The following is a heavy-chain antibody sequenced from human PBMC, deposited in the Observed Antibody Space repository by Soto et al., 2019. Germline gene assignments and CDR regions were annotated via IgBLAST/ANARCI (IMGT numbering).Heavy chain of an antibody. CDR1: GFTFSDYY. CDR3: ARASYDYVWGSYRSPYFDY. J-gene: IGHJ4*02. CDR2: ISSSSSYT. V-gene: IGHV3-11*06. D-gene: IGHD3-16*02. Sequence: PVGSLRLSCAASGFTFSDYYMSWIRQAPGKGLEWVSYISSSSSYTNYADSVKGRFTISRDNAKNSLYLQMNSLRAEDTAVYYCARASYDYVWGSYRSPYFDYWGRGTLVTVSS.